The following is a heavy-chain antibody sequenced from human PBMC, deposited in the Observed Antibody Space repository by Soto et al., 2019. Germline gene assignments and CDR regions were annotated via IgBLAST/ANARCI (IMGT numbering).Heavy chain of an antibody. CDR2: ISGSGEST. D-gene: IGHD3-22*01. CDR3: AKEGADYYDSSPYDS. CDR1: GFTFRGYA. V-gene: IGHV3-23*01. J-gene: IGHJ5*01. Sequence: PGGSLRLSCAASGFTFRGYAMSWVRQAPGKGLEWVSAISGSGESTHYADSVKGRSTISRDNSKNTLYLQMNSLRAEDTAVYYCAKEGADYYDSSPYDSWGQGTLVTVSS.